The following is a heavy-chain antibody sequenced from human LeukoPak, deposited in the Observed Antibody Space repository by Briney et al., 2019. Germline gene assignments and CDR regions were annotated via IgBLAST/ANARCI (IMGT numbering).Heavy chain of an antibody. Sequence: ASVKVSCKASGYIFTTYYMHWMRQAPGQGPEWMGIINPRGGSTDYAQKFQDRVTITSDTSTSTVYMELNSLRSEDTAVYFCARVGVTAATGDYWGQGTLVTVSS. CDR2: INPRGGST. D-gene: IGHD1-1*01. V-gene: IGHV1-46*01. J-gene: IGHJ4*02. CDR3: ARVGVTAATGDY. CDR1: GYIFTTYY.